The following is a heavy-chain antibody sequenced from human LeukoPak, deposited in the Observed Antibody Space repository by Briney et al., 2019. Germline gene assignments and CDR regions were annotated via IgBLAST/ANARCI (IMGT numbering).Heavy chain of an antibody. CDR3: ARIVPYNYGYIDY. V-gene: IGHV4-59*01. D-gene: IGHD5-18*01. J-gene: IGHJ4*02. CDR1: GGSINNYY. Sequence: SETLPLTCTVSGGSINNYYWSWIRQPPGKGLEWIGYIYYSGNANYNPSLKSRVTISVDTSKNQFSVKLSSVTAADTAVYYCARIVPYNYGYIDYWGQGTLVTVSS. CDR2: IYYSGNA.